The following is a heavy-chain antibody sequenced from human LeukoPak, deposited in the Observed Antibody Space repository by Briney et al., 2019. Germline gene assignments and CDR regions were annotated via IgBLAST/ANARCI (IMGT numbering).Heavy chain of an antibody. CDR3: AKGGVKYCSGDSCDDYFDY. J-gene: IGHJ4*02. Sequence: PGGSLRLSCAASGFTFSSYGMHWVRQAPGKGLEWVTVIWYDGSNKYNADSVKGRFTISRDNSKNTVYLRMNSLRAEDTAVYYCAKGGVKYCSGDSCDDYFDYWGQGTLVTVSS. V-gene: IGHV3-33*06. CDR2: IWYDGSNK. CDR1: GFTFSSYG. D-gene: IGHD2-15*01.